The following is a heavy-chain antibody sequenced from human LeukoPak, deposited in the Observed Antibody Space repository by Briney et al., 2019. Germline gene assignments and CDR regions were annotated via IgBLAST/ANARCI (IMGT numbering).Heavy chain of an antibody. D-gene: IGHD3-10*02. J-gene: IGHJ6*04. CDR2: ITGSSSYI. V-gene: IGHV3-21*01. Sequence: GGSLRLSCAASGFTFSSYNMNWVRQAPGKGLEWVSSITGSSSYIYYADSVKGRFTISRDNAKNSLYLQMNSLRAEDTAVYYCAELGITMIGGVWGKGTTVTISS. CDR1: GFTFSSYN. CDR3: AELGITMIGGV.